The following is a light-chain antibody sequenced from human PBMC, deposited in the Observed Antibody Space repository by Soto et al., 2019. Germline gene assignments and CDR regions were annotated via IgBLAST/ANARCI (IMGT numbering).Light chain of an antibody. J-gene: IGKJ5*01. V-gene: IGKV1-39*01. CDR2: AAS. CDR1: QSIGNY. CDR3: QQNYSPPTIT. Sequence: DIQTTQSPSSLSASVGDRVTITCRASQSIGNYLNWYQQKPGKAPRLLIYAASSLQSGVPSRFSGSGFGTYFTLTIGSLQPEDSATYFCQQNYSPPTITFCQGTRLEIK.